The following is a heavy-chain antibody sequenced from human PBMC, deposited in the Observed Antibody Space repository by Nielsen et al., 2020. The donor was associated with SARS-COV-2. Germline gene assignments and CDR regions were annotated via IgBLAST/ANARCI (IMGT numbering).Heavy chain of an antibody. CDR2: IIPILGIA. V-gene: IGHV1-69*04. J-gene: IGHJ5*02. CDR3: ARDVSGYYGSGSYYNWFDP. D-gene: IGHD3-10*01. CDR1: GGTFSNYA. Sequence: SVKVSCKASGGTFSNYAISWVRQAPGQGLEWMGRIIPILGIANYAQKFQGRVTITADKSTSTAYMELSSLRSEDTAVYYCARDVSGYYGSGSYYNWFDPWGQGTLVTVSS.